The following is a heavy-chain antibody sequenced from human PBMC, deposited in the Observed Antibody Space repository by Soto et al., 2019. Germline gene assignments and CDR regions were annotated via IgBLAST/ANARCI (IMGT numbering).Heavy chain of an antibody. CDR1: GFTFSSYG. D-gene: IGHD3-22*01. CDR2: ISYDGSNK. J-gene: IGHJ6*02. CDR3: EKDRYSDSSGYYFGHYGMDA. Sequence: GGSLRLSCAASGFTFSSYGMHWVRQAPGKGLEWVAVISYDGSNKYYADSVKGRFTISRDNSKNTLYLQMNSLRAEDTAVYYCEKDRYSDSSGYYFGHYGMDAWGQGTTVTVSS. V-gene: IGHV3-30*18.